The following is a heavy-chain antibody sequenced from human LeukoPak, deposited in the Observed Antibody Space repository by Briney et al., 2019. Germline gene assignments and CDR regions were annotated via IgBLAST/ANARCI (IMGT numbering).Heavy chain of an antibody. CDR1: GGSISSSSYY. Sequence: SETLSLTCTVYGGSISSSSYYWGWIRQPPGKGLEWIGSIYYSGSTYYNPSLKSRVTISVDTSKNQFSLKLSSVTAAGTAVYYFARHGSPGELLKDFDYWGHGTLVTVSS. D-gene: IGHD3-10*01. CDR2: IYYSGST. CDR3: ARHGSPGELLKDFDY. V-gene: IGHV4-39*01. J-gene: IGHJ4*03.